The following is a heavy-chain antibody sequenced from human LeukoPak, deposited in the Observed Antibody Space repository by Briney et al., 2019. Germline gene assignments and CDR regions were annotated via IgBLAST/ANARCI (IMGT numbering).Heavy chain of an antibody. V-gene: IGHV1-2*02. CDR3: ARTQLYYYGSGIDYYYYGMDV. J-gene: IGHJ6*02. Sequence: ASVKVSCKASGYTFTGYYMHWVRQAPGQGLEWMGWINPNSGGTNYAQKFQGRVTMTRDTSISTAYMELSRLRSDDTAVYYCARTQLYYYGSGIDYYYYGMDVWGQGTTVTVSS. CDR2: INPNSGGT. CDR1: GYTFTGYY. D-gene: IGHD3-10*01.